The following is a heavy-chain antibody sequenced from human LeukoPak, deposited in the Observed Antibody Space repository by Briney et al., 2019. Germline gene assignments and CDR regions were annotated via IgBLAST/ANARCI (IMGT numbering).Heavy chain of an antibody. CDR3: ARGYCSGGTCYSDRGAFDI. CDR2: VYYSGST. J-gene: IGHJ3*02. D-gene: IGHD2-15*01. CDR1: GGSISSYY. Sequence: SETLSLTCTVSGGSISSYYWSWIRQPPGKGLEWIGYVYYSGSTNYKSSLKSRATISVDTSKNQFSLKLSSVTAADTAVYYCARGYCSGGTCYSDRGAFDIWGQGTIVTVSS. V-gene: IGHV4-59*01.